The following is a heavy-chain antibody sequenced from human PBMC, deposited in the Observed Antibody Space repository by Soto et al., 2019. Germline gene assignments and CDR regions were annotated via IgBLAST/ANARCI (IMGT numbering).Heavy chain of an antibody. V-gene: IGHV1-18*04. CDR1: GYTFTSYG. D-gene: IGHD1-1*01. CDR2: ISVYNGNT. J-gene: IGHJ4*02. Sequence: ASVKVSCKASGYTFTSYGISWVRQAPGQGLEWMGWISVYNGNTNDAEKLEGRVTMTTDTFTSTAYMELRSLRSDDTAVYYCARGRPCALQYWGQGTLVTVSS. CDR3: ARGRPCALQY.